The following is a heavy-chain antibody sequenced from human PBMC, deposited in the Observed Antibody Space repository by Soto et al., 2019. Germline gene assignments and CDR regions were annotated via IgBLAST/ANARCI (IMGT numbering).Heavy chain of an antibody. V-gene: IGHV4-59*01. Sequence: QVQLQESGPGLVKPSETLSLTCTVSGGSISSYYWSWIRQPPGKGLEWIGYIYYSGSTNYNPSLKSRVTISVDTSKNQFSLKLSSVTAADTAVYYCVRGSGSDLDYWGQGTLVTVSS. CDR1: GGSISSYY. J-gene: IGHJ4*02. CDR3: VRGSGSDLDY. D-gene: IGHD1-26*01. CDR2: IYYSGST.